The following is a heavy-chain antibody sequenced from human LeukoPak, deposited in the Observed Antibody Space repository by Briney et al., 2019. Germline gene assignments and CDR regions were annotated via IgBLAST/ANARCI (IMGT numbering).Heavy chain of an antibody. CDR1: GYTFTSYY. CDR2: ISPYNGNA. CDR3: ARGWLQPYWYFDL. D-gene: IGHD5-24*01. V-gene: IGHV1-18*04. J-gene: IGHJ2*01. Sequence: ASVKVSCKASGYTFTSYYMHWVRQAPGQGLEWMGWISPYNGNADYAQKLQGRVTMTTDTSTTTGYMELRSLRSDDTAVYYCARGWLQPYWYFDLWGRGTLVTVSS.